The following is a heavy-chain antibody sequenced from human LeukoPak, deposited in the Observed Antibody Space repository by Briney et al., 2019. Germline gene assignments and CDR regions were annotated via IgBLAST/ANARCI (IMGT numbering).Heavy chain of an antibody. CDR3: ARDLDGYNAFDY. V-gene: IGHV3-21*01. J-gene: IGHJ4*02. D-gene: IGHD5-24*01. CDR1: GFTFSSYS. Sequence: GGSLRLSCAASGFTFSSYSMNWVRQAPGRGLGWVSSIRSSSSYIYYADSVKVRFTISIDNAKISLYLQMNSLRAEDTAVYYCARDLDGYNAFDYWGQGTLVTVSS. CDR2: IRSSSSYI.